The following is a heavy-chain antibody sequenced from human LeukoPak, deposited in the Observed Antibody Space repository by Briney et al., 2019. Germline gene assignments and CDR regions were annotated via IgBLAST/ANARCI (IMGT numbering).Heavy chain of an antibody. CDR1: GYTFTSYY. V-gene: IGHV1-46*01. J-gene: IGHJ4*02. CDR3: AGDGGYCSSTSCYAFY. Sequence: ASVKVSCKASGYTFTSYYMHWVRQAPGQGLEWMGIINPSGGSTSYAQKFQGRVTMTRDTSTSTVYMELSSLRSEDTAVYYCAGDGGYCSSTSCYAFYWGQGTLVTVSS. CDR2: INPSGGST. D-gene: IGHD2-2*01.